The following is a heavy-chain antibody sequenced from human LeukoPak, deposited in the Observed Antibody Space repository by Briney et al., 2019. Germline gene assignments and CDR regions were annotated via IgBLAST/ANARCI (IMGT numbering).Heavy chain of an antibody. Sequence: SETLSLTCAVYGGSFSGYYWSWIRQPPGKGLEWIGEINHSGSTNYNPSLESRVTISVDTSKNQFSLKLSSVTAADTAVYYCARKNGYYYGSGAPFDYWGQGTLVTVSS. CDR2: INHSGST. V-gene: IGHV4-34*01. CDR3: ARKNGYYYGSGAPFDY. J-gene: IGHJ4*02. D-gene: IGHD3-10*01. CDR1: GGSFSGYY.